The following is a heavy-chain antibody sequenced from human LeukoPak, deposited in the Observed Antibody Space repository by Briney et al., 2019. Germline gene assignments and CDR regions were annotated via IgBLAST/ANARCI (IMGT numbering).Heavy chain of an antibody. J-gene: IGHJ6*03. D-gene: IGHD6-13*01. CDR3: ARGRVSSSTWYSTYYYYFYMDV. CDR1: GDSISIYY. Sequence: SETLPLTCTVSGDSISIYYWTWIRQPPGKGPEWIGYIDHTGSTNYNPSLNSRVTISRDTSKNDFSLRLTSVTATDTAVYFCARGRVSSSTWYSTYYYYFYMDVWGKGTTVIVSS. V-gene: IGHV4-59*01. CDR2: IDHTGST.